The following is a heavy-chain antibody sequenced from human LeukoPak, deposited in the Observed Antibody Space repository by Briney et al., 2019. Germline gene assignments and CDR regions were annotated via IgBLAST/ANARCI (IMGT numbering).Heavy chain of an antibody. CDR1: GGSFSGYY. J-gene: IGHJ6*03. CDR2: INHSGSA. CDR3: AGSDYYYMDV. Sequence: SETLSLTCVVYGGSFSGYYWSWTRLSPGKGLVWIVEINHSGSANYHVSLKRRVTISLDTCKNQCSLKLGSATAADTTVYSCAGSDYYYMDVWGKGTTVTVPS. V-gene: IGHV4-34*01.